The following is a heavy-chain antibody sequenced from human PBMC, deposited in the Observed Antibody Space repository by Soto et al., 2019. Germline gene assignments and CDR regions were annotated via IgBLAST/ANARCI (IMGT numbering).Heavy chain of an antibody. CDR3: ARTVARMDLDY. Sequence: QVTLKESGPVLVKPTETLTLTCTVSGFSLSNARMGVSWIRQPPGKALKWLAHIFSNDETAYSTSLKTRLTISKDTSKSQVVLTMANMDPVDTATYYCARTVARMDLDYWGQGTLVTVSS. D-gene: IGHD2-21*01. CDR2: IFSNDET. V-gene: IGHV2-26*01. CDR1: GFSLSNARMG. J-gene: IGHJ4*02.